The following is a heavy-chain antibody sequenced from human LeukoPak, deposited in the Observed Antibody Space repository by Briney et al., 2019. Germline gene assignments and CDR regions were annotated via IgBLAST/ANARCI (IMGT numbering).Heavy chain of an antibody. D-gene: IGHD2-15*01. J-gene: IGHJ4*02. Sequence: PGGSLRLSCVASGLTVSSYSMNWVRQAPGKGLEWVSYISSSSSTIYYADSVKGRFTISRDNAKNPLDLQMSSLRDEDTAVYYCARARASGRSGFDYWGQGTLVTVSS. CDR1: GLTVSSYS. CDR3: ARARASGRSGFDY. V-gene: IGHV3-48*02. CDR2: ISSSSSTI.